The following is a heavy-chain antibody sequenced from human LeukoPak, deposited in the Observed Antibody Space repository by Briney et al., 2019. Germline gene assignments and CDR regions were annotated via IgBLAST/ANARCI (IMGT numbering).Heavy chain of an antibody. D-gene: IGHD6-13*01. CDR1: GFTFSSYS. CDR3: ARDDSSWYYFDY. V-gene: IGHV3-21*01. CDR2: ISSSSSYI. J-gene: IGHJ4*02. Sequence: GGSLRLSCAASGFTFSSYSMNWVRQAPGKGLEWVSSISSSSSYIYYADSAKGRFTISRDNAKNSLYLQMNSLRAEDTAVYYCARDDSSWYYFDYWGQGTLVTVSS.